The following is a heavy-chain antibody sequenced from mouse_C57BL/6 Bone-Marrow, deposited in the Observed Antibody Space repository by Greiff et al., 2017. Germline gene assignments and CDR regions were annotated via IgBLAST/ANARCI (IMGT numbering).Heavy chain of an antibody. Sequence: QVQLQQPGAELVKPGASVKMSCKASGYTFPSYWITWVKQRPGQGLEWIGDIYPGSGSTNYNEKFKSKATLTVDTSSRTAYMQLSSLTSKDSAVYYCARSLPNYFDYWGQGTTLTVSS. CDR3: ARSLPNYFDY. D-gene: IGHD6-2*01. CDR1: GYTFPSYW. J-gene: IGHJ2*01. V-gene: IGHV1-55*01. CDR2: IYPGSGST.